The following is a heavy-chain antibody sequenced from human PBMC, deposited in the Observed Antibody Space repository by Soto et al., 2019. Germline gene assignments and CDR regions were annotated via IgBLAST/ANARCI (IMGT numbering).Heavy chain of an antibody. J-gene: IGHJ3*01. CDR2: TWSSGRGE. Sequence: QVQLVESGGGVVQPGTSLRLSCAASGFTFSHYGIHWVRQAPGKGLEWVAVTWSSGRGEYYADSVRGRFTISRDNSKTTVYLQMNDLRPDDTAVYYCATWHEREHAYDVWGQGTTVTVSS. V-gene: IGHV3-33*01. D-gene: IGHD1-1*01. CDR1: GFTFSHYG. CDR3: ATWHEREHAYDV.